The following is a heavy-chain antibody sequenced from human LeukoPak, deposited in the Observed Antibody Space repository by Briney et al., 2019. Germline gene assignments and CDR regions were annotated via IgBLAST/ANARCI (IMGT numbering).Heavy chain of an antibody. J-gene: IGHJ4*02. CDR2: ISGGGATT. Sequence: GGSLRLSCAASGFTFSSYAMSWVRQAPGKGLEWVSAISGGGATTYYADSVRGRFTISRDKPNNTLYLQMNSLRAEDTAVYYCAKDYAYYYGSGIGGFEYWGQGTLVTVSS. CDR1: GFTFSSYA. CDR3: AKDYAYYYGSGIGGFEY. V-gene: IGHV3-23*01. D-gene: IGHD3-10*01.